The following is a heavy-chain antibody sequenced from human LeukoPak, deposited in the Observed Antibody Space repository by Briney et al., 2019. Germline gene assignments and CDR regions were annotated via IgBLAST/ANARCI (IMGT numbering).Heavy chain of an antibody. V-gene: IGHV1-18*01. CDR1: GYKFTNYG. CDR3: ARDRPYYGSGSLFDP. J-gene: IGHJ5*02. CDR2: ISAYNGNT. D-gene: IGHD3-10*01. Sequence: ASVKVSCKASGYKFTNYGISWVRQAPGQGLEWMGWISAYNGNTNYAQKLQGRVTMTTDTSTSTAYMELRSLRSDDTAVYYCARDRPYYGSGSLFDPWGQGTLVTVSS.